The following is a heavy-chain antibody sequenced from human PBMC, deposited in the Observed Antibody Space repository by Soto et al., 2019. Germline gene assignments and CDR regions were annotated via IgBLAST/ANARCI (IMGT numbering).Heavy chain of an antibody. J-gene: IGHJ4*02. CDR2: ISYDGSNK. Sequence: GGSLRLSCAASGFTFSSYGMHWVRQAPGKGLEWVAVISYDGSNKYYADSVKGRFTISRDNSKNTLYPQMNSLRAEDTAVYYCAKDVTFRAATVQIDYWGQGTLVTVSS. CDR3: AKDVTFRAATVQIDY. D-gene: IGHD2-15*01. V-gene: IGHV3-30*18. CDR1: GFTFSSYG.